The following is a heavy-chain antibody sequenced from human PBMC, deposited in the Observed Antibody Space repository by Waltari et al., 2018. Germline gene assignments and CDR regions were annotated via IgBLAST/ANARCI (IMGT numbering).Heavy chain of an antibody. CDR1: GGSFSGYY. D-gene: IGHD3-3*01. CDR3: ASNLRYYDFWSGYYY. J-gene: IGHJ4*02. CDR2: INHSGST. Sequence: QVQLQQWGAGLLKPSETLSLTCAVYGGSFSGYYWSWIRQPPGKGLEWIEEINHSGSTNYNPSLKSRVTISVDTSKNQFSLKLSSVTAADTAVYYCASNLRYYDFWSGYYYWGQGTLVTVSS. V-gene: IGHV4-34*01.